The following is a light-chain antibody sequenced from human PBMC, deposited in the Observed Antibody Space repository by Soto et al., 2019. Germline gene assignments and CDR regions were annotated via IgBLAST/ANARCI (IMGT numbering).Light chain of an antibody. J-gene: IGKJ1*01. Sequence: EIVMTQSPATLSVSPGERATLSCRASQSVGGNLAWYQQKPGQPPRLLIYAASSRPTGIPARFSGSGSGTEFTITISSLQSEDFAVYYCQQYNNLPPWTFGRGTKEEIK. CDR2: AAS. V-gene: IGKV3-15*01. CDR1: QSVGGN. CDR3: QQYNNLPPWT.